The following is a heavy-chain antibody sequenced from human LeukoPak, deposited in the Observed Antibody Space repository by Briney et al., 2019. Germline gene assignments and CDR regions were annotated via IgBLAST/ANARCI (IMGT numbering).Heavy chain of an antibody. J-gene: IGHJ3*02. CDR1: RFSFSSYG. V-gene: IGHV3-30*19. CDR3: ARTSRWGSGWFLGVNAFDI. D-gene: IGHD6-19*01. Sequence: PGGSLRLSCAASRFSFSSYGMHWVRQAPGKGLEWVAYLQYDRTNVQYADSVRGRFAISRDNSKNILYLQMNSLRAEDTAVYYCARTSRWGSGWFLGVNAFDIWGQGTMVTVSS. CDR2: LQYDRTNV.